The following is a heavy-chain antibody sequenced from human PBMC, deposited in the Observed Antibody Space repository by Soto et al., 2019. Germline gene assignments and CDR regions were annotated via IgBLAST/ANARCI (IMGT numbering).Heavy chain of an antibody. CDR1: GGSLSSYY. D-gene: IGHD1-26*01. CDR3: ARTILGAWFDP. J-gene: IGHJ5*02. Sequence: SETLSLTCTVSGGSLSSYYWGWIRQPPGKGLEWIGYIYYSGSTNYNPSLKSRVTISVDTSKNQFSLKLSSVTAADTAVYYCARTILGAWFDPWGQGTLVTVSS. CDR2: IYYSGST. V-gene: IGHV4-59*01.